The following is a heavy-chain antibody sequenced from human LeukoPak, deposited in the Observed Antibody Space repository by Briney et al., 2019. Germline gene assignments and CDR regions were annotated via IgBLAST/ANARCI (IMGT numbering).Heavy chain of an antibody. CDR2: IIPIFGIA. D-gene: IGHD1-26*01. Sequence: SVKVFCKASGGTFSSYAISWVRQAPGQGLEWMGRIIPIFGIANYAQKFQGRVTITADKSTSTAYMELSSLRSEDTAVYYCASGIVGASLTYFDYWGQGTLVTVSS. CDR1: GGTFSSYA. CDR3: ASGIVGASLTYFDY. J-gene: IGHJ4*02. V-gene: IGHV1-69*04.